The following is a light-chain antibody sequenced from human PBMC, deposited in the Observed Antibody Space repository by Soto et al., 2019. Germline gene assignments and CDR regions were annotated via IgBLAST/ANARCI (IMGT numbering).Light chain of an antibody. CDR1: QSVLFTSNNRNY. V-gene: IGKV4-1*01. Sequence: DIVMTQSPDSLAVSLGERATIYCESSQSVLFTSNNRNYIGWYQQKPGQSPTLLIYWASTRESGVPDRFSGSGSGTAFTLTINNVQAEDVAVYYCQQYYSIPQTFGQGTKLEIK. CDR2: WAS. CDR3: QQYYSIPQT. J-gene: IGKJ2*01.